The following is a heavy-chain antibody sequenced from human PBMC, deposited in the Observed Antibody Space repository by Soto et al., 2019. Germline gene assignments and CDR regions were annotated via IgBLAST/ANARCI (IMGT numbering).Heavy chain of an antibody. CDR1: GGSIRSGDYY. D-gene: IGHD1-7*01. Sequence: SETLSLTCTVSGGSIRSGDYYWSWIRQPPGKGLEWIGYIYYRGSTYYNPSLKSRVTISVDTSKNHCSLKLSSVTAADTAVYYCASNWNYSPNDAFDIWGQGTMVTVSS. CDR2: IYYRGST. CDR3: ASNWNYSPNDAFDI. V-gene: IGHV4-30-4*02. J-gene: IGHJ3*02.